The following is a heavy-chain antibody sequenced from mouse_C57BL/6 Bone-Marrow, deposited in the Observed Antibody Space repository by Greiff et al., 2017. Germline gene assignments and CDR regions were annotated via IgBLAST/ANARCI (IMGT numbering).Heavy chain of an antibody. Sequence: QVHVKQPGAELVKPGASVKLSCKASGYTFTSYWMHWVKQRPGQGLEWIGMIHPNSGSTNYNEKFKSKATLTVDKSSSTAYMQLSSLTSEDSAVYYCARGDYGSSWDWGQGTTLTVSS. J-gene: IGHJ2*01. CDR3: ARGDYGSSWD. V-gene: IGHV1-64*01. CDR2: IHPNSGST. D-gene: IGHD1-1*01. CDR1: GYTFTSYW.